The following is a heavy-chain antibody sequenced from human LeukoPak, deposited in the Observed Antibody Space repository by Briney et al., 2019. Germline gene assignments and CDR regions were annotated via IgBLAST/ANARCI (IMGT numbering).Heavy chain of an antibody. CDR1: GFTFSSYE. CDR3: ARPNPLGYCSSTSCYEYYFDY. J-gene: IGHJ4*02. V-gene: IGHV3-48*03. CDR2: ISSIGSTI. D-gene: IGHD2-2*01. Sequence: GGSLRLSCAGSGFTFSSYEMNWVRQAPGKGLEWVSHISSIGSTIYYADSVKGRFTISRDNAKNSLYLQMNSLRAEDTAVYYCARPNPLGYCSSTSCYEYYFDYWGQGTLVTVSS.